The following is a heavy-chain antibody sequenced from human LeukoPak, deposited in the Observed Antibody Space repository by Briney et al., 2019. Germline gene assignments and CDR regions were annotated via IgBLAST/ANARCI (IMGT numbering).Heavy chain of an antibody. V-gene: IGHV4-39*07. CDR1: GGSISISNYF. J-gene: IGHJ4*02. CDR3: AREEYSSDWYGHDS. Sequence: SETLSLTCNVSGGSISISNYFWGWLRQPPGKGLEWIGNIYYSGGTNYNPSLKSRVTISIDSSKNQFSLRLSLVTAADTAFYYCAREEYSSDWYGHDSWGQGTLVTVSS. CDR2: IYYSGGT. D-gene: IGHD6-13*01.